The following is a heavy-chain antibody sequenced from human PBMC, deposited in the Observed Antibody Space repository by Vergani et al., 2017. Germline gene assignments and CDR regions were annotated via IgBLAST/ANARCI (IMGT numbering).Heavy chain of an antibody. D-gene: IGHD2-2*01. Sequence: QVQLLQSGAEVKKPGSSVRVSCKASGGTFSSYAISWMRQAPGQGLEWMGWISAYNGNTNYAQKLQGRVTMTTDTSTSTAYMELRSLRSDDTAVYYCARDPDIVVVPAAPYYYYYYGMDVWGQGP. CDR3: ARDPDIVVVPAAPYYYYYYGMDV. J-gene: IGHJ6*02. CDR2: ISAYNGNT. CDR1: GGTFSSYA. V-gene: IGHV1-18*01.